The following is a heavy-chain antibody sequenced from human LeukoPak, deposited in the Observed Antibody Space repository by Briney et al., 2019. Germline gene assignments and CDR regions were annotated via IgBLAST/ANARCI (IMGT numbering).Heavy chain of an antibody. Sequence: PGGSLRLSRAASGFTFSSFSMNWVRQAPGKGLEWVSYISSTSSTIYYADSVKGRFTISRDNAKNSLYLQMNSLRAEDTAVYYCARAHPGDYSDFQFDYWGQGTLVTVSS. V-gene: IGHV3-48*01. D-gene: IGHD4-11*01. CDR3: ARAHPGDYSDFQFDY. J-gene: IGHJ4*02. CDR2: ISSTSSTI. CDR1: GFTFSSFS.